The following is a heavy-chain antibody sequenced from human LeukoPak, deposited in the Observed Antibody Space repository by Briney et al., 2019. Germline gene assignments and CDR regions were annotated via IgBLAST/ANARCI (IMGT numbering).Heavy chain of an antibody. D-gene: IGHD5-18*01. J-gene: IGHJ4*02. V-gene: IGHV5-51*01. CDR3: ARGYSYGPGAYYFDY. CDR1: GYSFTSYW. Sequence: GESLKISCKGSGYSFTSYWIGWVRQMPGKGLEWMGIIYPGDSDTRYSSSFQGQVTISADKSISTAYLQWSSLKASDTAMYYCARGYSYGPGAYYFDYWGQGTLVTVSS. CDR2: IYPGDSDT.